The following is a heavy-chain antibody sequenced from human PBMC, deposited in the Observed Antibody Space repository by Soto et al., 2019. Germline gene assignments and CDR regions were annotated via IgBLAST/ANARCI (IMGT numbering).Heavy chain of an antibody. D-gene: IGHD6-13*01. CDR3: AKGVAISAAGTLAD. Sequence: EVQLLESGGGLVQPGGSLRLSCAASGFTFSNYAMSWVRQAPGKGLEWVSAIRGSGGNTFYADSVKGRFTISRDNSKKTLYIQMNSVRAEDTALYYCAKGVAISAAGTLADWGQGTLFTVFS. J-gene: IGHJ4*02. CDR1: GFTFSNYA. CDR2: IRGSGGNT. V-gene: IGHV3-23*01.